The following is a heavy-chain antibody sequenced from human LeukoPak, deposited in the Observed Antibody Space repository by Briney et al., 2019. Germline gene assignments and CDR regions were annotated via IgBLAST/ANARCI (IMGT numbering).Heavy chain of an antibody. CDR1: GGSISSSSYY. CDR3: ARGNDILTGRDY. D-gene: IGHD3-9*01. Sequence: PSETLSLTCTVSGGSISSSSYYWGWIRQPPGKGLEWIGSIYYSGSTYYNPSLKSRVTISVDTSKNQFSLKLSSVTAADTAVYYCARGNDILTGRDYWGQGTLVTVSS. V-gene: IGHV4-39*07. CDR2: IYYSGST. J-gene: IGHJ4*02.